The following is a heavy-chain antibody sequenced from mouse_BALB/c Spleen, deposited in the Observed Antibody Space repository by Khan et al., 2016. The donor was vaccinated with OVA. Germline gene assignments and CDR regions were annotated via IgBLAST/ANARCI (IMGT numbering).Heavy chain of an antibody. CDR3: ARRGSSMNY. CDR1: GYTFTSYD. J-gene: IGHJ4*01. CDR2: IFPGDGTT. V-gene: IGHV1S56*01. Sequence: QVQLQQSGAEVVKSGASVKLSCKASGYTFTSYDLNWVRQRPDQGLEWIGWIFPGDGTTKYNEKFKGKVTLTTDKSYSTAYIQLSRLTSEDTAVFFVARRGSSMNYWCQGTSVTVSS.